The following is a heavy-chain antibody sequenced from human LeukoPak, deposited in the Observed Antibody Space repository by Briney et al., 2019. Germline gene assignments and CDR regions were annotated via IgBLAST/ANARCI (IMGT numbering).Heavy chain of an antibody. CDR1: GFTFSSYW. Sequence: GGSLRLSCAASGFTFSSYWMHWVRQAPGKGLVWVSQINPDGSSTTYADSVKGRLTISRDNAKNTLYLQMNSLRDEDTAVYYCARDLYDFWSGRKYYFDYWGQGTLVAVSS. CDR3: ARDLYDFWSGRKYYFDY. J-gene: IGHJ4*02. D-gene: IGHD3-3*01. CDR2: INPDGSST. V-gene: IGHV3-74*01.